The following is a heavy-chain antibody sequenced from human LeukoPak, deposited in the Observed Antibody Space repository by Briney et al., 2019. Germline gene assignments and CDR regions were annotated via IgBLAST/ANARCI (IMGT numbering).Heavy chain of an antibody. V-gene: IGHV3-21*01. CDR3: ARDNFDSSDYPQTYYYYYMDV. CDR1: GFTFSRDS. J-gene: IGHJ6*03. Sequence: GGSLRLSCAASGFTFSRDSMNWVRQAPGKGLEWVASISSTSTFIYSADSVKGRFTISRDTAKNSLFLQMNSLRAEDTAIYYCARDNFDSSDYPQTYYYYYMDVWGKGTTVTVSS. CDR2: ISSTSTFI. D-gene: IGHD3-22*01.